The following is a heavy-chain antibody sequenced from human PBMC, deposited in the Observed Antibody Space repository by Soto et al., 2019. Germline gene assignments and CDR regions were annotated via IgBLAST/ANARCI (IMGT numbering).Heavy chain of an antibody. J-gene: IGHJ4*02. Sequence: QVQLQESGPGLVKPSETLSLTCTVSGGSVSSGSYYWGWIRQPPGKGLEWIGYIYYSGSTNYNPSLKSRVTISVDTSKNQSALKLSSVTAADTAVYYCARVGGVTAASPDYFDYWGQGTLVTVSS. V-gene: IGHV4-61*01. CDR2: IYYSGST. CDR1: GGSVSSGSYY. D-gene: IGHD2-21*02. CDR3: ARVGGVTAASPDYFDY.